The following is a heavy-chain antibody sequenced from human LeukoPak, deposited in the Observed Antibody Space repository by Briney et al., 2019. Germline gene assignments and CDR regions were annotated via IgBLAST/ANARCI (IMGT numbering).Heavy chain of an antibody. CDR1: GFSFSSYE. J-gene: IGHJ3*02. CDR2: ISRSGTTV. V-gene: IGHV3-48*03. D-gene: IGHD6-25*01. Sequence: GGSLRLSCAASGFSFSSYEMNWVRQAPGKGLECVSYISRSGTTVYYADSVKGRFTISRDNAKNSLYLQMNSLRVEDTALYFCARAAWDAFDIWGQGTMVTVSS. CDR3: ARAAWDAFDI.